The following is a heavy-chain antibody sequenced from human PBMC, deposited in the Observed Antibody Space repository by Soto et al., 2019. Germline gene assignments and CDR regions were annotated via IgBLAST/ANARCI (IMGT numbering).Heavy chain of an antibody. CDR1: GGSFSSNP. Sequence: QVQLVQSGSEVKKPGSSVKVSCKASGGSFSSNPISWVRQAPGQGLEWMAGIIPIFATVHYAQKFQGRVTSTADESTSTAYMGLTSWRSEATAVYFCARGGRGYSSAPRYYFDYWGQGTLVTVS. J-gene: IGHJ4*02. CDR3: ARGGRGYSSAPRYYFDY. CDR2: IIPIFATV. V-gene: IGHV1-69*01. D-gene: IGHD5-18*01.